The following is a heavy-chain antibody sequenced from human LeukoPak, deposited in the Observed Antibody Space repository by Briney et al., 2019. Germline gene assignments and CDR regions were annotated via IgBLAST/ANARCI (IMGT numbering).Heavy chain of an antibody. CDR3: VKRVAEQSTSWYIDI. V-gene: IGHV3-23*02. CDR1: GYTYSSYT. J-gene: IGHJ3*02. D-gene: IGHD6-19*01. Sequence: PGGSLRLSCAASGYTYSSYTMLWVRQAPGKGLEWVSAIDGSGVTSFYGDSLKARFTISRDNSKNTLYLQMNSLRAEDTALYYCVKRVAEQSTSWYIDIWGLGTMVTVSS. CDR2: IDGSGVTS.